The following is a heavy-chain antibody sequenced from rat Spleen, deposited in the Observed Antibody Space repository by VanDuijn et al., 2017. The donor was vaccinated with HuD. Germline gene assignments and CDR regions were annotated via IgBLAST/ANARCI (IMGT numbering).Heavy chain of an antibody. CDR2: ISSGGST. D-gene: IGHD1-4*01. CDR3: TRGSPGDA. J-gene: IGHJ4*01. Sequence: QVQLKESGPGLVQPSQTLSLTCTVSGFSLTSNGVSWVRQPPGKGLEWIAAISSGGSTYYNSVLKSRLSISRDTFKSQVFLKMNSLQTEDTAIYFCTRGSPGDAWGQGASVTVSS. V-gene: IGHV2S12*01. CDR1: GFSLTSNG.